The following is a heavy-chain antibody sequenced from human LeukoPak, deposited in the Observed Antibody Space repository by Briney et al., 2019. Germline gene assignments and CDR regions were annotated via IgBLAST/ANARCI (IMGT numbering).Heavy chain of an antibody. CDR2: IKRDGSEK. CDR1: GFTFSIYW. D-gene: IGHD2-2*01. Sequence: GGSLRLSCAASGFTFSIYWRNWVRQAPGKGPEWVANIKRDGSEKYYVDSVNVRFSISTNNANISLYLQMTSLRAEDTAVYYCARYCGSTSCPRYDYWGQGTLVTVSS. V-gene: IGHV3-7*04. CDR3: ARYCGSTSCPRYDY. J-gene: IGHJ4*02.